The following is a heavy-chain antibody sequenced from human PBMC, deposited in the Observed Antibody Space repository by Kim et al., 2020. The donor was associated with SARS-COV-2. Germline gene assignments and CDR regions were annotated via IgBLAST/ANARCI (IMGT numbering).Heavy chain of an antibody. CDR1: GGSISSNNYY. J-gene: IGHJ6*01. CDR3: ARHLRSGTTYYYYRMDV. D-gene: IGHD1-7*01. Sequence: SETLSLTCTVSGGSISSNNYYWGWIRQPPGKGLEWIGSIYYSGNTYYNPSLKSRATISVDTSRNLFSLKLNSVTAADTAVYYCARHLRSGTTYYYYRMDVWGQGTTVTVSS. V-gene: IGHV4-39*01. CDR2: IYYSGNT.